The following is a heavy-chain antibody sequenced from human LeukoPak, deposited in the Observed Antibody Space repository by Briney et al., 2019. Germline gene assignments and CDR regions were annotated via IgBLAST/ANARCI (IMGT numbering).Heavy chain of an antibody. CDR2: ISSSSSYR. J-gene: IGHJ4*02. V-gene: IGHV3-21*01. Sequence: GGSLRLSCAASGFTFSSYSMNWVRQAPGKGLEWVSSISSSSSYRYYADSVKGRFTISRDNAKTSLYLQINSRRAEDTPVDYCATDKHKYTRRWYKDYTGQGTLVSVSS. CDR3: ATDKHKYTRRWYKDY. D-gene: IGHD6-13*01. CDR1: GFTFSSYS.